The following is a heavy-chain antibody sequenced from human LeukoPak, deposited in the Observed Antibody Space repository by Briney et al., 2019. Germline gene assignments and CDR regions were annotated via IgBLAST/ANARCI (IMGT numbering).Heavy chain of an antibody. CDR2: ITKSGDQT. CDR1: GITFSNSA. Sequence: GGSLRLSCVPSGITFSNSALSWVRQAPGKGLEWVSTITKSGDQTHYADSVRGLFTISRDIFKNTLYLQMNSLRAEDTSVYHCVKSAGKDGYRDVFDIWGQGTVVTVSS. V-gene: IGHV3-23*01. D-gene: IGHD5-24*01. CDR3: VKSAGKDGYRDVFDI. J-gene: IGHJ3*02.